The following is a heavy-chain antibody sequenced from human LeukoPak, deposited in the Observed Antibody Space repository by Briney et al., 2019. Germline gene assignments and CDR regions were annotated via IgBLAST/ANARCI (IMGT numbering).Heavy chain of an antibody. J-gene: IGHJ4*02. CDR3: AKGLWFGELDY. Sequence: GGSLRLSCAASGFTFSIYAMSWVRQAPGEGVEWVSHISGRGRSTYYAASVKSRFTISRDNSKNTLYLQMNSLRAEDTAVYYCAKGLWFGELDYWGQGTLVTVSS. V-gene: IGHV3-23*01. CDR1: GFTFSIYA. D-gene: IGHD3-10*01. CDR2: ISGRGRST.